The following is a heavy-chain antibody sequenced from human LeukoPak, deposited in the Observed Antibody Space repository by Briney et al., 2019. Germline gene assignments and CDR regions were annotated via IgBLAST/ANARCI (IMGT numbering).Heavy chain of an antibody. Sequence: GGSLRLSCVVSGFPFSVYEMNWVCQAPGKGLEWVSNIASSGTIKYYADSVKGRFSISRDNAKSSLYLQMNSLRVEDTAVYYCALLAVASDFDYWGQGALVTVSS. CDR2: IASSGTIK. CDR1: GFPFSVYE. V-gene: IGHV3-48*03. D-gene: IGHD6-19*01. J-gene: IGHJ4*02. CDR3: ALLAVASDFDY.